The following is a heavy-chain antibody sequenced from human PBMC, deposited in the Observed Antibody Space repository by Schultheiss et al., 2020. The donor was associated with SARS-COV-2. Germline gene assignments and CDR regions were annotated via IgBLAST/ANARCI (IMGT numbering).Heavy chain of an antibody. CDR1: GGSISSYY. J-gene: IGHJ5*02. Sequence: SETLSLTCTVSGGSISSYYWGWIRQPPGKGLEWIGYIYYSGSTNYNPSLKSRVTISLDTSKNQFSLRLNSVTTADTAVYYCARGGHPLSNWFDPWGQGTLVTVSS. CDR2: IYYSGST. CDR3: ARGGHPLSNWFDP. V-gene: IGHV4-59*01. D-gene: IGHD3-16*01.